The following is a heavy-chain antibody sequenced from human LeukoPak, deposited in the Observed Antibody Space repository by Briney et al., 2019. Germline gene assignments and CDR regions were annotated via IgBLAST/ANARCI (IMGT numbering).Heavy chain of an antibody. CDR2: INPSGGST. Sequence: VASVKVSCKASGYTFTSYYMHWVRQAPGQGLEWMGIINPSGGSTSYAQKFQGRVTMTRDTSMSTVYMELSSLRSEDTAVYYCARQGDLYDSSGYYYFDYWGQGTLVTVSS. V-gene: IGHV1-46*01. D-gene: IGHD3-22*01. J-gene: IGHJ4*02. CDR1: GYTFTSYY. CDR3: ARQGDLYDSSGYYYFDY.